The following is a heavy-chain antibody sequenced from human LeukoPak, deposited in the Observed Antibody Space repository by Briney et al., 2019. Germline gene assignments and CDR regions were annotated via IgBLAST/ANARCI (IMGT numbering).Heavy chain of an antibody. CDR1: GGSFSSYY. J-gene: IGHJ5*02. V-gene: IGHV4-34*01. CDR3: ARGTVPTVKNWFDP. D-gene: IGHD4-11*01. Sequence: PSETLSLTCAVYGGSFSSYYWSWIRQPPGKGLEWIGEINHSGSTNYNPSLKSRVTISVDTSKNQFSLKLSSVTAADTAVYYCARGTVPTVKNWFDPWGQGTLVTVSS. CDR2: INHSGST.